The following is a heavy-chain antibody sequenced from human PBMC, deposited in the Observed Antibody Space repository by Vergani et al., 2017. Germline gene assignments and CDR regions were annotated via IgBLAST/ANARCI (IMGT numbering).Heavy chain of an antibody. CDR3: ARTESFILRYFHWAL. CDR2: IYYSGGA. D-gene: IGHD3-9*01. J-gene: IGHJ4*02. V-gene: IGHV4-39*01. CDR1: GGSITSSSYY. Sequence: QLHLQESGPGLVKPSETLSLTCTVSGGSITSSSYYWGWIRQPPGKGLEWIGNIYYSGGAYYNPSLKGRVNISVDTSKNQFSLEVTSVTAADTEIYFCARTESFILRYFHWALWGQGTLVTVSS.